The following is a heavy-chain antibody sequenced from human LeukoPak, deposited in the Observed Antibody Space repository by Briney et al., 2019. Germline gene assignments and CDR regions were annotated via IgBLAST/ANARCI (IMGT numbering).Heavy chain of an antibody. Sequence: SETLSLTCTVSGGSISSSSFYWGWIRQPPGKGLEWIGSIYYSESTYYNPSLKSRVTISVDTSKNQFSLKLSSVTAADTAVYYCASRGYSYGYKQDYWGQGTLVTVSS. V-gene: IGHV4-39*07. CDR1: GGSISSSSFY. J-gene: IGHJ4*02. CDR2: IYYSEST. CDR3: ASRGYSYGYKQDY. D-gene: IGHD5-18*01.